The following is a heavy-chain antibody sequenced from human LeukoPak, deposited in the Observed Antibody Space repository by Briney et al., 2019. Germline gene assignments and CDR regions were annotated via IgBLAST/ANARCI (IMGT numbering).Heavy chain of an antibody. CDR3: ARALAWGGSSYSYYYMDV. CDR1: GYTFSDYD. D-gene: IGHD1-26*01. J-gene: IGHJ6*03. Sequence: ASVKVSCKASGYTFSDYDINWVRQATGQGLEWMGWINPNSGNAGYAQKFQGRVTMTRNISISTAYMELSSLRSEDAAVYYCARALAWGGSSYSYYYMDVWDKGTTVTVSS. CDR2: INPNSGNA. V-gene: IGHV1-8*01.